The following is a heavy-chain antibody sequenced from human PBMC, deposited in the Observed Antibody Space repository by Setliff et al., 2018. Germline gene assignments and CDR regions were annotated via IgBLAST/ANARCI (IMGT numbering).Heavy chain of an antibody. CDR3: AGERESASRQTYFDS. Sequence: PSETLSLTCAVYGGSFSTYYWIWIRQPPGKGLEWIGNMYHSGSVYYNPSLKSRVTISVDTSKSQFSLILSSVTAADTAVYYCAGERESASRQTYFDSWGQGTLVTVSS. D-gene: IGHD2-15*01. V-gene: IGHV4-34*01. J-gene: IGHJ4*02. CDR2: MYHSGSV. CDR1: GGSFSTYY.